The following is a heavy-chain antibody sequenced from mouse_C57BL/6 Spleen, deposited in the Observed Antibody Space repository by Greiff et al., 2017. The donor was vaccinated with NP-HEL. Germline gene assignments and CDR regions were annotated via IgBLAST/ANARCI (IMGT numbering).Heavy chain of an antibody. CDR3: ARREGWGYDHYFDY. CDR1: GFSLSTSGMG. J-gene: IGHJ2*01. V-gene: IGHV8-12*01. Sequence: QVTLKESGPGILQSSQTLSLTCSFSGFSLSTSGMGVSWIRQPSGKGLEWLAHIYWDDDKRYNPSLKSRLTISKDTSRNQVFLKITSVDTADTATYYCARREGWGYDHYFDYWGQGTTLTVSS. CDR2: IYWDDDK. D-gene: IGHD2-3*01.